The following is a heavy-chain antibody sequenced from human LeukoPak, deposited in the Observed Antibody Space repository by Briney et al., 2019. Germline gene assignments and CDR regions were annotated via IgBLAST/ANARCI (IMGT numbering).Heavy chain of an antibody. CDR3: ARGGDYYDSSGYSFDY. D-gene: IGHD3-22*01. V-gene: IGHV1-69*01. Sequence: SVKVSCKASGGTFSSYAISWVRQAPGQGLEWMGGIFPICGTANYAQKFQGRVTITADESTSTACMELSSLRSEDTAVYYCARGGDYYDSSGYSFDYWGQGTLVTVSS. CDR2: IFPICGTA. J-gene: IGHJ4*02. CDR1: GGTFSSYA.